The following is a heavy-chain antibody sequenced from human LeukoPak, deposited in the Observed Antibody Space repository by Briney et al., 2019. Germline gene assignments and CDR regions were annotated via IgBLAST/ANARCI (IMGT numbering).Heavy chain of an antibody. Sequence: PGGSLRLSCAASGFTFSSYGMHWVRQAPGKGLEWVAVISYDGSNKYYADSVKGRFTISRDNSKNTLYLQMNSLRAEDTAVYYCAKDATRWFDPWGQGTLVTVSS. V-gene: IGHV3-30*18. CDR1: GFTFSSYG. CDR3: AKDATRWFDP. CDR2: ISYDGSNK. J-gene: IGHJ5*02. D-gene: IGHD5-12*01.